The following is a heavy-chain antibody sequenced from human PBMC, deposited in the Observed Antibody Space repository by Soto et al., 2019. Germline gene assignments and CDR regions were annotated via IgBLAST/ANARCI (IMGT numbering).Heavy chain of an antibody. D-gene: IGHD7-27*01. CDR1: GYTXNSYG. CDR2: ISDYNGKT. CDR3: ARELTGGGWFDP. J-gene: IGHJ5*02. V-gene: IGHV1-18*01. Sequence: SXKVSFMASGYTXNSYGSRVVRQAPGQGLEWIGWISDYNGKTNYAQKLQGRVTMTTDTYTSTAYMEMRSMRSYDTAVYYCARELTGGGWFDPWGQGTLGTVSS.